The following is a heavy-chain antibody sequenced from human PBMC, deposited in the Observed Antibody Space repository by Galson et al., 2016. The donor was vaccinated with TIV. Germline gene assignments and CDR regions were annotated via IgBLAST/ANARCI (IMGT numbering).Heavy chain of an antibody. CDR3: ARDIPCGGSCYFFDD. V-gene: IGHV1-69*13. Sequence: SVKVSCKASGGTFDNYPITWVRQAPGQGLEWMGGIIPISAVADNAQKFQGRISITADESTSTAYMELSSLRSEDTAVYFCARDIPCGGSCYFFDDWGRGSQVTVSS. CDR1: GGTFDNYP. J-gene: IGHJ4*02. CDR2: IIPISAVA. D-gene: IGHD2-15*01.